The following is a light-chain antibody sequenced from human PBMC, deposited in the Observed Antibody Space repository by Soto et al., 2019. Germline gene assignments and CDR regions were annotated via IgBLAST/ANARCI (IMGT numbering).Light chain of an antibody. CDR2: DVN. J-gene: IGLJ2*01. V-gene: IGLV2-14*03. CDR1: TSDVGGYNF. Sequence: QSALTQPASVSGSPGESITISCTGSTSDVGGYNFVSWYQQHPGKAPKLLIYDVNYRPAGVSDRFSGSRSGNTASLTIAGLQSEDEADYYCSSYTDTSTFGVIFGGGTKLTV. CDR3: SSYTDTSTFGVI.